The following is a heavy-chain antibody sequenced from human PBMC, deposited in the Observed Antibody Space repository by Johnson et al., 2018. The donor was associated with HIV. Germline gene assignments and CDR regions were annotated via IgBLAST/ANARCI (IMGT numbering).Heavy chain of an antibody. CDR2: ISYDGSNK. V-gene: IGHV3-30*18. CDR3: AKGGIATRFFDI. Sequence: VESGGGVVQPGGSLRLSCAASGFTFSNYGMHWVRQGPGKGLEWVAVISYDGSNKYYAASVKGRFTISRDNSKNTLYLQMNSLRAEDTALYYCAKGGIATRFFDIWGQGTMVTVSS. J-gene: IGHJ3*02. D-gene: IGHD6-6*01. CDR1: GFTFSNYG.